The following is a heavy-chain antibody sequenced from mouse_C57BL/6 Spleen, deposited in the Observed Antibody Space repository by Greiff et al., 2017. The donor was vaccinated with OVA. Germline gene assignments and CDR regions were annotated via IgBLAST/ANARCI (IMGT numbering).Heavy chain of an antibody. CDR1: GFSFNTYA. D-gene: IGHD2-1*01. J-gene: IGHJ3*01. V-gene: IGHV10-1*01. CDR2: IRSQRNNYAT. CDR3: VSLYYGAY. Sequence: EVQVVESGGGLVQPTGSLKLSCAASGFSFNTYAMNWVRQAPAQGLDWVARIRSQRNNYATYSADPVKARFTISRDDSERMLYLQMNNLKTEDTAMYYCVSLYYGAYWGQGTLVTVSA.